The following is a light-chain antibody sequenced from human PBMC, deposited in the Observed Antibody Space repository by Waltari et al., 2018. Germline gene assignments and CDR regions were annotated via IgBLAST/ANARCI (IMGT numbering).Light chain of an antibody. CDR2: KAS. CDR3: QQYNIVPFT. Sequence: DIQMTQSPSTLSASVGDRVTITCRASQTISYWLAWYQQKPGKAPTVLISKASTLEYGVPSRFSGSGSGTEFTLTISSLQPDDFATYFCQQYNIVPFTFGQGTKLETK. CDR1: QTISYW. V-gene: IGKV1-5*03. J-gene: IGKJ2*01.